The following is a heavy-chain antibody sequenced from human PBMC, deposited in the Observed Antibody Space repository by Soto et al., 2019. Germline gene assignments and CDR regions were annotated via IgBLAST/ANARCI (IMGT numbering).Heavy chain of an antibody. V-gene: IGHV4-39*01. CDR3: ARQNWNYRDYYYGMDV. CDR2: IYYSGST. J-gene: IGHJ6*02. D-gene: IGHD1-7*01. Sequence: ASETLSLTCTVSGGSISSSSYYWGWIRQPPGKGLEWIGSIYYSGSTYYNPSLKSRVTISVDTSKNQFSLKLSSVTAADTAVYYCARQNWNYRDYYYGMDVWGQGTTVTVSS. CDR1: GGSISSSSYY.